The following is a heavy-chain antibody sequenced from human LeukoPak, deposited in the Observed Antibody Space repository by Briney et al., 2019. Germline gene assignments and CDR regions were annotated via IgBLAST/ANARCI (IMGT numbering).Heavy chain of an antibody. CDR1: GYSISTGYY. D-gene: IGHD3-22*01. J-gene: IGHJ5*02. V-gene: IGHV4-38-2*02. CDR2: IYHSGST. CDR3: AREGTTYYYDTSGYRPPSGS. Sequence: SETLSLTCTVSGYSISTGYYWGWIRQPPGKGLEWIGSIYHSGSTYYNPSLKSRVTISVDTSKNQFSLKLSSVTAADTAVYYCAREGTTYYYDTSGYRPPSGSWGQGTLVTVSS.